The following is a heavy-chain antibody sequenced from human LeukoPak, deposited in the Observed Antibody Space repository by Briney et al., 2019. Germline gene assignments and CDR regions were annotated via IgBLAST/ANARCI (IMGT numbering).Heavy chain of an antibody. Sequence: PGGSLRLSCAASGFTFSSYWMSWVRQAPGKGLEWVANIKQGGSEKYYVDSVKGRFTISRDNAKNSLYLQMNSLRAEDTAVYYCARDLGYCSSTSCSPGDNWFDPWGQGTLVTVSS. CDR2: IKQGGSEK. CDR3: ARDLGYCSSTSCSPGDNWFDP. CDR1: GFTFSSYW. V-gene: IGHV3-7*01. D-gene: IGHD2-2*01. J-gene: IGHJ5*02.